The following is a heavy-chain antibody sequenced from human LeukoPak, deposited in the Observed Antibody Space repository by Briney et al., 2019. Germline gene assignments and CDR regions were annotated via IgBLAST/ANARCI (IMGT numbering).Heavy chain of an antibody. D-gene: IGHD5-18*01. J-gene: IGHJ4*02. CDR1: GFTFDDYG. CDR3: ARDLSYGMNMPEGY. CDR2: INWNGGST. V-gene: IGHV3-20*04. Sequence: GGSLRLSCAASGFTFDDYGMSWVRQAPGKGLEWVSGINWNGGSTGYADSVKGRFTISRDNAKNSLYLQMNSLRAEDTAVYYCARDLSYGMNMPEGYWGQGTLVTVSS.